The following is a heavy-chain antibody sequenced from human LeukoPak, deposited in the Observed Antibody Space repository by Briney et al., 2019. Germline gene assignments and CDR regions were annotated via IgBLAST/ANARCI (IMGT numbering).Heavy chain of an antibody. Sequence: ASVKVSCKASGYTFTSYGISWVRQAPGQGLEWMGWISAYNGNTNYAQKLQGGVTMTTDTSTSTAYMELRSLRSDDTAVYYCARALDSSYYYDSSGYSGEYFDYWGQGTLVTVSS. CDR3: ARALDSSYYYDSSGYSGEYFDY. D-gene: IGHD3-22*01. V-gene: IGHV1-18*01. J-gene: IGHJ4*02. CDR1: GYTFTSYG. CDR2: ISAYNGNT.